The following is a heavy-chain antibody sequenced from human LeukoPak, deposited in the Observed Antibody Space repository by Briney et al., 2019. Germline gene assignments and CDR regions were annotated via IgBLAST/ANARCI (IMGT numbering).Heavy chain of an antibody. J-gene: IGHJ6*03. Sequence: GGSLRLSCAASGFRLSSYSMNWVRQAPGKGLEWVSYISHTGSTMSYADSVKGRFTISRDNSKNTLYLQMNSLRAEDTAVYYCARDSRTAATLEGHYYYYMDVWGKGTTVTVSS. CDR1: GFRLSSYS. D-gene: IGHD2-15*01. CDR2: ISHTGSTM. V-gene: IGHV3-48*01. CDR3: ARDSRTAATLEGHYYYYMDV.